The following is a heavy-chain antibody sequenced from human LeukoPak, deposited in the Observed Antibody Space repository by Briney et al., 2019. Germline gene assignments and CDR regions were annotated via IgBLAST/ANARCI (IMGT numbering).Heavy chain of an antibody. V-gene: IGHV3-30*04. J-gene: IGHJ6*04. D-gene: IGHD1-14*01. CDR3: ARDELTDYYGMDV. Sequence: PGRSLRLSCAASGFTFSSYAMHWVRQAPGKGLEWVAVISYDGSKKYYADSVKGRFTISRDNSKNTLYLQMNSLRAEDTAVYYCARDELTDYYGMDVWGKGTTVTVSS. CDR1: GFTFSSYA. CDR2: ISYDGSKK.